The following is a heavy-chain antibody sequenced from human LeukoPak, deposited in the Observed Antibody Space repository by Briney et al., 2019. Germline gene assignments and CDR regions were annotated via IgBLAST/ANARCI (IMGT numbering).Heavy chain of an antibody. D-gene: IGHD1-26*01. J-gene: IGHJ3*02. CDR1: GFTFSDYY. CDR2: ISSSSII. V-gene: IGHV3-11*01. CDR3: ARDPRVGATDAFDI. Sequence: GGSLRLSCAASGFTFSDYYMSWIRQAPGKGLEWVSYISSSSIIYYADSVKGRFTISRDNAKNSLYLQMNSLRAEDTAVYYCARDPRVGATDAFDIWGQGTRVTVSS.